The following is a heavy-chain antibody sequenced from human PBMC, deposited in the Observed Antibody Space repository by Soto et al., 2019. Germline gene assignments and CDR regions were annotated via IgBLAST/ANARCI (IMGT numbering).Heavy chain of an antibody. CDR2: IYYSGST. CDR3: ARDRGVGEIKYFDY. J-gene: IGHJ4*02. D-gene: IGHD3-10*01. CDR1: GGSISSGGYY. Sequence: SETLSLTCAVYGGSISSGGYYWSWIRQHPGKGLEWIGYIYYSGSTYYNPSLKSRVTISVDTSKNQFSLKLSSVTAADTAVYYCARDRGVGEIKYFDYWGQGTLVTVSS. V-gene: IGHV4-31*11.